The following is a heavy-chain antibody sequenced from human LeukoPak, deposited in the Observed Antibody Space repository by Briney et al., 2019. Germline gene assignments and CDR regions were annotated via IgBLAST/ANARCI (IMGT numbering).Heavy chain of an antibody. CDR3: ARDGGSCSANTKCHSILDY. V-gene: IGHV3-7*05. Sequence: GGSLRLSCAASGFTFTSYWMSWVRQAPGKGLEWVANIKQDGTEKYYVDSVKGRFTMSRDNAKNSLYLQMDSLRAEDTAIYYCARDGGSCSANTKCHSILDYWGLGTLVTVSS. CDR1: GFTFTSYW. CDR2: IKQDGTEK. D-gene: IGHD2-15*01. J-gene: IGHJ4*02.